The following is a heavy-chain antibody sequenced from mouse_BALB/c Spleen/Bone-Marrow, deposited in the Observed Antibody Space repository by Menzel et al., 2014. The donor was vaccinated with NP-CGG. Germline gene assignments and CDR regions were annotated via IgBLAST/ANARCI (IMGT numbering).Heavy chain of an antibody. CDR2: IYPGDGDT. CDR1: GYAFSNYW. CDR3: ARCDGHSYYFDY. Sequence: QVQLQQSGADLVRPGSSVKISCKASGYAFSNYWMNWVKQRPGQGLEWIGQIYPGDGDTSYNGKFKGKAALTADKSSSTAYMQLSSLTSEDSAVYFCARCDGHSYYFDYWGQGTTLTVSS. J-gene: IGHJ2*01. D-gene: IGHD2-3*01. V-gene: IGHV1-80*01.